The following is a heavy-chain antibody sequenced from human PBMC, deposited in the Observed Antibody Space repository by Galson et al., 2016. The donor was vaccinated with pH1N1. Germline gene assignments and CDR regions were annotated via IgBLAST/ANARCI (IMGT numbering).Heavy chain of an antibody. CDR3: AKDRYFDTSGYYFESYY. CDR1: GGTFGSYG. D-gene: IGHD3-22*01. V-gene: IGHV1-69*13. J-gene: IGHJ4*02. Sequence: SVKVSCKASGGTFGSYGISWMRQAPGQGLEWMGGINPMGGINPIFKTSNYAQKFQGRVTITADESMRTAYMELRSLRSEDTAIYYCAKDRYFDTSGYYFESYYWGQGTLVTVSS. CDR2: INPMGGINPIFKTS.